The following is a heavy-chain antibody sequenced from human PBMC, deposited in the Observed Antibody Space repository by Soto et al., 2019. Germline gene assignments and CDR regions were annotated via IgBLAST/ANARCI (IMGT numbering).Heavy chain of an antibody. V-gene: IGHV3-30*18. Sequence: GGSLRLSCAASGFTFSSYGMHWVRQAPGKGLEWVAVISYDGSNKYYADSVKGRFTISRDNSKNTLYLQMNSLRAEDTAVYYCAKEVIGSGDHYYYYGMDVWGQGTTVTVS. D-gene: IGHD2-15*01. J-gene: IGHJ6*02. CDR2: ISYDGSNK. CDR3: AKEVIGSGDHYYYYGMDV. CDR1: GFTFSSYG.